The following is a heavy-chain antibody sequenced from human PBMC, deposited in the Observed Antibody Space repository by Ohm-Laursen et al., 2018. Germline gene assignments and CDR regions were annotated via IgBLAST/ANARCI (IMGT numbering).Heavy chain of an antibody. Sequence: SQTLSLTCTVSGGSISSGGYYWSWIRQHPGKGLEWIGFIFYSGTTYYNPSLKSRVTISVDKSKNQFSLKLSSVTAADTAVYSCARAVIGHIAWFDPWGQGTLVTVSS. V-gene: IGHV4-31*02. CDR1: GGSISSGGYY. CDR2: IFYSGTT. J-gene: IGHJ5*02. D-gene: IGHD2-21*01. CDR3: ARAVIGHIAWFDP.